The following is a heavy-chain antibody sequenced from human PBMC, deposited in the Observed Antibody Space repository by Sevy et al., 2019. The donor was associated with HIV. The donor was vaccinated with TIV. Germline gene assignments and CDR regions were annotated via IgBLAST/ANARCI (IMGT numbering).Heavy chain of an antibody. CDR1: GYIFSDYN. Sequence: ASLKVSCKTTGYIFSDYNMHWVRQAPGQGLEWMALINPNSGVTIYAHNFRGRVSVTRDTSMSTAYMELSGLTSADTAVYYCVREDINAPRTLLSFDIWGQGTMVTVSS. V-gene: IGHV1-2*06. J-gene: IGHJ3*02. D-gene: IGHD3-3*01. CDR2: INPNSGVT. CDR3: VREDINAPRTLLSFDI.